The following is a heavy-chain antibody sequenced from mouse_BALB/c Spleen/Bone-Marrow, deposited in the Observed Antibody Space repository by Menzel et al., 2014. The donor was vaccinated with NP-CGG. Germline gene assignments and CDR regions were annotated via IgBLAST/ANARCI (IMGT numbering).Heavy chain of an antibody. CDR1: GYTFTGYT. V-gene: IGHV1-4*01. D-gene: IGHD2-3*01. CDR3: ARSMIVYFAMDY. CDR2: INPTSGYA. J-gene: IGHJ4*01. Sequence: VQLQQSGAELARPGASVRMSCKASGYTFTGYTIHWVKQRPGQGLEWIGYINPTSGYANYNQKFKDEATLTADKSSSTAYKQLSSLTSEESAVFYCARSMIVYFAMDYWGQGTSVTVSS.